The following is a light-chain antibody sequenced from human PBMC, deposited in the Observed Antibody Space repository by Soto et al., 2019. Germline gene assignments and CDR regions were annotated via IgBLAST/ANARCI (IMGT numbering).Light chain of an antibody. CDR3: QQYNNWPPTT. CDR1: QSVSGN. J-gene: IGKJ5*01. CDR2: GAS. Sequence: EIVMTQSPATLSVSPGERATLSCMASQSVSGNLAWYQQKPGQAPRLLIYGASTRATGIPARFSGSGSGTEFTLTISSLQSEDFAVYYCQQYNNWPPTTFGQGTRLEIK. V-gene: IGKV3-15*01.